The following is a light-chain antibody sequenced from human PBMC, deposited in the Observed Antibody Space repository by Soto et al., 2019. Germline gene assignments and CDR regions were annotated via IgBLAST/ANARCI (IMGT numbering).Light chain of an antibody. CDR1: QSVARN. J-gene: IGKJ1*01. Sequence: EMAVTQSPATLSVSPGERATLSCRASQSVARNLAWYQQKPGQTPRLLTYAASTMATGIPARFSGGGSGTDLNLTITSLQSGDFAVYYCQQYYHWPRTFGQGTKVDI. V-gene: IGKV3-15*01. CDR2: AAS. CDR3: QQYYHWPRT.